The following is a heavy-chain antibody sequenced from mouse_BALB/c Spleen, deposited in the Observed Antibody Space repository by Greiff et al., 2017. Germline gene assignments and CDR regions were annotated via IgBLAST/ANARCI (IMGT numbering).Heavy chain of an antibody. J-gene: IGHJ1*01. CDR2: ISSGSSTI. CDR3: ARSGGNPDWYFDV. D-gene: IGHD2-1*01. CDR1: GFTFSSYG. Sequence: EVHLVESGGGLVQPGGSRKLSCAASGFTFSSYGMHWVRQAPEKGLEWVAYISSGSSTIYYADTVKGRFTISRDNPKNTLFLRMTSLRSEDTAMYYCARSGGNPDWYFDVWGEGTTVTVSS. V-gene: IGHV5-17*02.